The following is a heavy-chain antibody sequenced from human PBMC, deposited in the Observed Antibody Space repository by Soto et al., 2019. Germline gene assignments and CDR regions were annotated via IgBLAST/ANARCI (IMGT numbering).Heavy chain of an antibody. CDR3: AKYLVGLGYDSRYFDY. CDR2: ISGSGGST. Sequence: EVQLLESGGGLVQPGGSLRLSCAASGFTFSSYAMSWVRQAPGKGLEWVSAISGSGGSTYYADSVKGRFTISRDNSKNTLYLQMNSLRAEDTAVYYCAKYLVGLGYDSRYFDYWGQGTLVTVSS. CDR1: GFTFSSYA. V-gene: IGHV3-23*01. D-gene: IGHD3-22*01. J-gene: IGHJ4*02.